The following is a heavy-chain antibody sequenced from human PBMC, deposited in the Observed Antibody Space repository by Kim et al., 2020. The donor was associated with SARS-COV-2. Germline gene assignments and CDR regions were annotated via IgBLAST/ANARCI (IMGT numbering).Heavy chain of an antibody. CDR1: GFTFSSYA. CDR2: ISYDGSNK. V-gene: IGHV3-30*04. Sequence: GGSLRLSCAASGFTFSSYAMHWVRQAPGKGLEWVAVISYDGSNKYYADSVKGRFTISRDNSKNTLYLQMNSLRAEDTAVYYCARGGWEVRGAGRYWGQGTLVTVSS. CDR3: ARGGWEVRGAGRY. J-gene: IGHJ4*02. D-gene: IGHD3-10*01.